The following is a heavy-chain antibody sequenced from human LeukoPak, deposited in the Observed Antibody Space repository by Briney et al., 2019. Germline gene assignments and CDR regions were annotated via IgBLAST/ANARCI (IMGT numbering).Heavy chain of an antibody. J-gene: IGHJ3*02. V-gene: IGHV1-2*02. CDR2: INPNSGGI. Sequence: ASVKVSCKAPGYTFTGYYIHWVRQAPGQGLEWMGWINPNSGGIKYAQKFQGRVTMTRETSISTAYMELSRLRSDDTAVYYCGRDRAVAGTAIDAFDIWGQGTMVTVSS. D-gene: IGHD6-19*01. CDR3: GRDRAVAGTAIDAFDI. CDR1: GYTFTGYY.